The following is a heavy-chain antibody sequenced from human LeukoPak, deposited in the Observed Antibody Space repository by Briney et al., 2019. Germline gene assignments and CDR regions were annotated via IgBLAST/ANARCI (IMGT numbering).Heavy chain of an antibody. D-gene: IGHD3-10*01. CDR3: ARGRLGGSGSYYNVLDY. V-gene: IGHV4-59*01. J-gene: IGHJ4*02. Sequence: SETLSLTCTVSGGSITNYFWSWLRQPPGKGLEWIGYIYYSGSTNYNPSLKSRVTILVDTSRNQFSLKLSSVTAADTAVYYCARGRLGGSGSYYNVLDYWGQGTLVTVSS. CDR2: IYYSGST. CDR1: GGSITNYF.